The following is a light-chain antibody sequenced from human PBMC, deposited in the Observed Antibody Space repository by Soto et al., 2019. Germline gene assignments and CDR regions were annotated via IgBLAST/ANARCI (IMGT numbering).Light chain of an antibody. CDR1: QDISSW. Sequence: DLQMTQSPSSVSASVGDRVTITCRASQDISSWLAWYQQKPGKAPNLLIYIATNLQSGVPARFSGSGSGTDFTLTISSLQPEDFATYYCQQVNSFPFTFGPGTTVDIK. V-gene: IGKV1-12*01. J-gene: IGKJ3*01. CDR2: IAT. CDR3: QQVNSFPFT.